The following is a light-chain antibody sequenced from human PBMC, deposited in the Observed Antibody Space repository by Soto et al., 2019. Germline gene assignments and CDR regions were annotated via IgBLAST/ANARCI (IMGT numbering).Light chain of an antibody. J-gene: IGLJ3*02. CDR3: QSYDSSLSGMV. CDR1: SSNIGAGYE. Sequence: QLVLTQPPSVSGAPGQRVTISCTGSSSNIGAGYEVHWYQQLPGTAPKLLIYGDRYRPSGVTDRFSGSKSGTSVSLAITGLKAEDEADYHCQSYDSSLSGMVFGGGTKLTVL. V-gene: IGLV1-40*01. CDR2: GDR.